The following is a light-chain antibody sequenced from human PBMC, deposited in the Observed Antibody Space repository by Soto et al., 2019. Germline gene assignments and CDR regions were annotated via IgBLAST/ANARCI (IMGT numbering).Light chain of an antibody. CDR3: AAWDGSLRGVV. J-gene: IGLJ2*01. Sequence: QSVLTQSPSASGTPGQRVTISCSGSRSNIGTYTVNWYQQLPGTAPTLLIYRNDQRPSGVPDRFSGSKSGTSASLAISGPQSEDEADYYCAAWDGSLRGVVFGGGTKLTVL. CDR2: RND. CDR1: RSNIGTYT. V-gene: IGLV1-44*01.